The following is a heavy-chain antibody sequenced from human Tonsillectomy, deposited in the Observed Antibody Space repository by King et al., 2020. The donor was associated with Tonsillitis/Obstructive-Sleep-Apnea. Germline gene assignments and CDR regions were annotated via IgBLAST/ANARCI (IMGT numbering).Heavy chain of an antibody. CDR1: GFTFSTYA. CDR2: ISGSGDST. Sequence: VQLVESGGGLVQPGGSLRLSCAASGFTFSTYAINWVRQAPGKGLEWVSSISGSGDSTCYTDSLKGRFTISRDNSKNTLYLQINSLRAEDTAVYHCAKQLPYYYGSGSYSNGTFDVWGQGTVVTVSS. D-gene: IGHD3-10*01. CDR3: AKQLPYYYGSGSYSNGTFDV. J-gene: IGHJ3*01. V-gene: IGHV3-23*04.